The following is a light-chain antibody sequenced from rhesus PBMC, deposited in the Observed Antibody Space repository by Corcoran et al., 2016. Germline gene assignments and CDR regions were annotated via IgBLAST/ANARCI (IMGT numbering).Light chain of an antibody. V-gene: IGKV1-22*01. Sequence: DIQMTQSPSSLSASVGDTVTITCRASQSISSWLDWYQQKTGKAPKLLFYKASDLQSGAPSRFSGSGSGTDFTLTISSLQPEDFATYYCLQYSSSPYSFGQETKVEIK. J-gene: IGKJ2*01. CDR2: KAS. CDR3: LQYSSSPYS. CDR1: QSISSW.